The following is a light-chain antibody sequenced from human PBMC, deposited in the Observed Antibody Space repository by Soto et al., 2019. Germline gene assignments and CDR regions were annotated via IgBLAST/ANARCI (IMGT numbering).Light chain of an antibody. Sequence: QSVLTQPPSVSGAPGQRVTISCTGSSSNIGEGYNVHWYQQLPGTAPKLLISDNSNRPSGVPDRFSGSKSGTSASLAITGLQAEDEADYFRQSYANSLNGLYVFGTGTKLTVL. CDR3: QSYANSLNGLYV. J-gene: IGLJ1*01. CDR1: SSNIGEGYN. CDR2: DNS. V-gene: IGLV1-40*01.